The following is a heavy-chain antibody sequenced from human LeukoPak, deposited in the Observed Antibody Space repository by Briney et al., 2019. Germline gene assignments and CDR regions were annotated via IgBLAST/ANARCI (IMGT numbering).Heavy chain of an antibody. CDR2: IRYDGSNK. Sequence: GGSLRLSCAASGFTFSSYGMHWVRQAPGKGLEWVAFIRYDGSNKYYADSVKGRFTTSRDNSKNTLYLQMNSLRAEDTAVYYCAKAPLGWFGDRYYYYMDVWGKGTTVTISS. J-gene: IGHJ6*03. CDR1: GFTFSSYG. V-gene: IGHV3-30*02. CDR3: AKAPLGWFGDRYYYYMDV. D-gene: IGHD3-10*01.